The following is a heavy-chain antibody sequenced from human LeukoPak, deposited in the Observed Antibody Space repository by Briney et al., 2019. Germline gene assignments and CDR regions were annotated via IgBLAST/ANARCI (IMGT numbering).Heavy chain of an antibody. CDR1: GGSFSGYY. CDR3: ARRAPGYSYGYL. Sequence: SETLSLTCAVYGGSFSGYYWSWIRQPPGKGLEWIGEINHSGSTNYNPSLKSRVTISVDTSKNQFSLKLSSVTAADTAVYYCARRAPGYSYGYLWGQGTLVTVSS. V-gene: IGHV4-34*01. J-gene: IGHJ4*02. CDR2: INHSGST. D-gene: IGHD5-18*01.